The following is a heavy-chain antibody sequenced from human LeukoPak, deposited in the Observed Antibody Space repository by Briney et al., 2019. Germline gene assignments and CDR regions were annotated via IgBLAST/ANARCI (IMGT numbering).Heavy chain of an antibody. J-gene: IGHJ4*02. Sequence: PSETLSLTCTVSGGSISSYYWSWIRQPPGKGLEWVGYIYYSGSTNYNPSLKSRVTTSVDTSKNQLSLKLSSVTAADTAVYYCARVIGYCSSTSCFGYFDYWGQGTLVTVCS. V-gene: IGHV4-59*08. CDR2: IYYSGST. CDR1: GGSISSYY. D-gene: IGHD2-2*01. CDR3: ARVIGYCSSTSCFGYFDY.